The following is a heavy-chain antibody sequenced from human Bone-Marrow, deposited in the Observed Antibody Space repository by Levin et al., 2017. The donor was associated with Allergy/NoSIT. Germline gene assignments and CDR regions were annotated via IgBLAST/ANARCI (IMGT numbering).Heavy chain of an antibody. V-gene: IGHV1-2*02. CDR2: IDPKGGAT. CDR1: GYLFTAYY. J-gene: IGHJ5*02. CDR3: ARGPGELT. Sequence: ASVKVSCKASGYLFTAYYMHWVRQAPGQGLEWMGWIDPKGGATTYAQNFQGRVTMTTDTSITTAYMELSSLKVDDTAVYFCARGPGELTWGQGTLVTVSS. D-gene: IGHD3-10*01.